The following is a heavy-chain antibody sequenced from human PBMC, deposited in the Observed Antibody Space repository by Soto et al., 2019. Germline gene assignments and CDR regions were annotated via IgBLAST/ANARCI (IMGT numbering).Heavy chain of an antibody. V-gene: IGHV3-23*01. CDR1: GFTFSSYA. D-gene: IGHD3-10*01. J-gene: IGHJ4*02. CDR2: ISGSHGTT. CDR3: AKDSRITLIRGVIIPTGY. Sequence: PGGSLRLSCAASGFTFSSYAMSWVRQAPGKGLEWVSAISGSHGTTYYADSVKGRFTISRDNSKNTLYLQMNSLRAEDTALYYCAKDSRITLIRGVIIPTGYWGQGTLVTVSS.